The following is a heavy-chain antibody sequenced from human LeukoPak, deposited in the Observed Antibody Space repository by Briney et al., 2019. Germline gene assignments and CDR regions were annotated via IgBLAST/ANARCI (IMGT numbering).Heavy chain of an antibody. V-gene: IGHV3-23*01. CDR3: ARGPYYNFWSGHDY. CDR2: ISGSGGST. J-gene: IGHJ4*02. D-gene: IGHD3-3*01. CDR1: GGSISSTNYY. Sequence: ETLSLTCNVSGGSISSTNYYWGWIRQAPGKGLEWVSTISGSGGSTYNADSVKGRFTISRDNSKNTLYLQMNSLRAEDTAVYYCARGPYYNFWSGHDYWGQGTLVTVSS.